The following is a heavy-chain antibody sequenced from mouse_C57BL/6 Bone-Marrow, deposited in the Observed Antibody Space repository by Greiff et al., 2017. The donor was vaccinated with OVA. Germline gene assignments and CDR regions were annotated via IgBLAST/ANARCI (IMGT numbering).Heavy chain of an antibody. CDR1: GFNIKDDY. Sequence: VQLQQSGAELVRPGASVKLSCTASGFNIKDDYMHWVKQRPEQGLEWIGWLDPENGDTEYASKFQGKATITADTSSNTAYLQLSSLTSEDTAVYYCTRGFAWFAYWGQGTLVTVSA. J-gene: IGHJ3*01. CDR3: TRGFAWFAY. CDR2: LDPENGDT. V-gene: IGHV14-4*01.